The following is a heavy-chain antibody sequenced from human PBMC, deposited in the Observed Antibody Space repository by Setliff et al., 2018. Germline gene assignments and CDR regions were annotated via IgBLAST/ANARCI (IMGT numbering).Heavy chain of an antibody. D-gene: IGHD2-15*01. CDR1: GFTFSSYA. V-gene: IGHV3-23*01. J-gene: IGHJ4*02. CDR3: AKRGPYCSGGTCPYYFDY. Sequence: GGSLRLSCAASGFTFSSYAITWVRQAPGKGLEWVSMISGSDQTTYYADSGKARFTISRDNAKNTVYLEMNSLRAEDTAVDYCAKRGPYCSGGTCPYYFDYWGQGTWVTVSS. CDR2: ISGSDQTT.